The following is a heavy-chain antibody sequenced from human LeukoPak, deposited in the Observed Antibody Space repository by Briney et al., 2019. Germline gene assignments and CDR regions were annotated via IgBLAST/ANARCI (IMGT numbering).Heavy chain of an antibody. CDR2: IYYSGST. CDR3: ARAGMGYYFDY. Sequence: SETLSLTCTASGGSISSYYWSWIRQPPGKGLEWIGYIYYSGSTNYNPSLKSRVTISVDTSKNQFSLKLSSVTAADTAVYYCARAGMGYYFDYWGQGTLVTVSS. J-gene: IGHJ4*02. D-gene: IGHD6-13*01. V-gene: IGHV4-59*01. CDR1: GGSISSYY.